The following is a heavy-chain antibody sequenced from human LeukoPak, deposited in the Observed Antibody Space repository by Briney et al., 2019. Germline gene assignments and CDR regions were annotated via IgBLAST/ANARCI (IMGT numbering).Heavy chain of an antibody. CDR2: MNEDGSEK. V-gene: IGHV3-7*01. CDR1: GFGFSNYW. Sequence: GGSLRLSCAASGFGFSNYWMSWVRQAPGTGLEWVANMNEDGSEKNYVDSVKGRFTISRDNAQDSLYLQMNSLRAEDTAVYYCARDRGYSNFDYWGQGTLLTVSS. J-gene: IGHJ4*02. D-gene: IGHD4-11*01. CDR3: ARDRGYSNFDY.